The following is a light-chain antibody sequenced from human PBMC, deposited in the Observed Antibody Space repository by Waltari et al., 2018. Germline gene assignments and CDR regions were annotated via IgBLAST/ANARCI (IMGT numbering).Light chain of an antibody. V-gene: IGLV2-14*03. CDR3: TSYTSKNTFI. CDR1: ATDIVGYDY. J-gene: IGLJ2*01. CDR2: AFS. Sequence: QSALTQPASVFGSLGQSVTISCTGTATDIVGYDYVSWYQQHSGKAPNLLIFAFSTRPPGISARFSASKSGNTASLSISGLQTEDEADYHCTSYTSKNTFIFGGGTRLTVL.